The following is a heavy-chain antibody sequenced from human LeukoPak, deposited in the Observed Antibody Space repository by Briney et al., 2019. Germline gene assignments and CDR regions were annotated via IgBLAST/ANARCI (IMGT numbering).Heavy chain of an antibody. J-gene: IGHJ6*02. CDR2: MNPNSGNT. D-gene: IGHD6-13*01. CDR3: ARLKVSSSWPYYYYYYGMDV. V-gene: IGHV1-8*01. CDR1: GYTFTSYD. Sequence: ASVKVSCKASGYTFTSYDIHWVRQATGQGLEWMGWMNPNSGNTGYAQKFQGRVTMTRNTSISTAYMELSSLRSEDTAVYYCARLKVSSSWPYYYYYYGMDVWGQGTTVTVSS.